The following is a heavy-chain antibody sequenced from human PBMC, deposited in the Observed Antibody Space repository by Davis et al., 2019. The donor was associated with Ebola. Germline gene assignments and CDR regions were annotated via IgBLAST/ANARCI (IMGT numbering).Heavy chain of an antibody. J-gene: IGHJ4*02. V-gene: IGHV1-46*01. Sequence: ASVTVSCKAFGYSFTSYYIHWVRQAPGQGLEWMGIVNPSGGSTTYAQKFQGRVTMTRDTSTSTVYMELSSLRSEDTAVYYCASGTYYGSGSYIDYWGQGTLVTVSS. CDR1: GYSFTSYY. D-gene: IGHD3-10*01. CDR2: VNPSGGST. CDR3: ASGTYYGSGSYIDY.